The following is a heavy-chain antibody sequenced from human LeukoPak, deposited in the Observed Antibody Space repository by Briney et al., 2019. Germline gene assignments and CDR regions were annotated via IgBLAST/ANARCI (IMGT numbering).Heavy chain of an antibody. D-gene: IGHD1-1*01. CDR1: GYTFTGYY. J-gene: IGHJ6*03. V-gene: IGHV1-69*05. Sequence: SVKVSCKASGYTFTGYYMHWVRQAPGQGLEWMGGIIPIFGTANYEQKFQGRVTITTDESTSTAYMELSSLRSEDTAVYYCARTGILGHYYYYMDVWGKGTTVTVSS. CDR2: IIPIFGTA. CDR3: ARTGILGHYYYYMDV.